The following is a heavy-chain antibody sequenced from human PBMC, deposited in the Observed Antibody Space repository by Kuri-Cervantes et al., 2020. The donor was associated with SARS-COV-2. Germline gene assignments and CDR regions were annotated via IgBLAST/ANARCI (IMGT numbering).Heavy chain of an antibody. J-gene: IGHJ4*02. CDR2: IYTSGST. Sequence: SQTLSLTCAVSGYSFSTGYYWSWIRQPAGKGLEWIGRIYTSGSTNYNPSLKSRVTMSVDTSKNQFSLKLSSVTAADTAVYYCARVVRGVVDYWGQGTLVTVSS. CDR1: GYSFSTGYY. V-gene: IGHV4-4*07. D-gene: IGHD3-10*01. CDR3: ARVVRGVVDY.